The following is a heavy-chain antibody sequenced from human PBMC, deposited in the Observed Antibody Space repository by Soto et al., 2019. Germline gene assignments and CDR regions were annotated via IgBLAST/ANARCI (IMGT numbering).Heavy chain of an antibody. J-gene: IGHJ6*02. D-gene: IGHD5-18*01. CDR1: GCTFSSYG. CDR3: AREGAAKAKLDYYGMDV. V-gene: IGHV3-33*01. CDR2: IWYDGSNK. Sequence: QVQLVESGGGVVQPGRSLRLSCAASGCTFSSYGMHWVRQAPGKGLEWVAVIWYDGSNKYYADSLKGRFTISRDNSKNTLYLQRNSLRADDTAVYYCAREGAAKAKLDYYGMDVWGQGTTVTVSS.